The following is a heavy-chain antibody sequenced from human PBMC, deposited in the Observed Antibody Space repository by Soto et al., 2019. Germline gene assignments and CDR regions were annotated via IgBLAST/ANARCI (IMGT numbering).Heavy chain of an antibody. Sequence: QVQLVESGGGLVKPGGSLRLSCAASGFTFSDYYMSWIRQAPGKGLEWVSYISSSGSTIYYADSVKGRFTISRDNAKNSLYLQINSMRAEDTAVYYSARHGTSCYTSVNDAFDIWGQGTMVTVSS. CDR1: GFTFSDYY. CDR3: ARHGTSCYTSVNDAFDI. V-gene: IGHV3-11*01. CDR2: ISSSGSTI. D-gene: IGHD2-2*02. J-gene: IGHJ3*02.